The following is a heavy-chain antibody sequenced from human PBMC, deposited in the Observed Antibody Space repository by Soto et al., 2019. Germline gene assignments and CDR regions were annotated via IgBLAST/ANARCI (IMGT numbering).Heavy chain of an antibody. CDR3: AKVRPTIFGVPNYLFDY. CDR1: GFTFSSYA. Sequence: GGSLRLSCAASGFTFSSYAMSWVRQAPGKGLEWVSAISGSGGSTYYADSVKGRFTISRDNSKNTLYLQMNSLRAEDTAVYYCAKVRPTIFGVPNYLFDYWGQGTLVTVSS. D-gene: IGHD3-3*01. CDR2: ISGSGGST. V-gene: IGHV3-23*01. J-gene: IGHJ4*02.